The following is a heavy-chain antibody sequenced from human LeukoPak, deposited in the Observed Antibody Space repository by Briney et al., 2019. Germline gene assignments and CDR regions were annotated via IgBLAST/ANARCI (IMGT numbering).Heavy chain of an antibody. D-gene: IGHD3-22*01. CDR2: INPNSGGT. J-gene: IGHJ4*02. Sequence: ASVTVSCTASGYTFTGYYMHWVRQAPGQGLEWMGWINPNSGGTNYAQKFQGWVTMTRDTSISTAYMELSRLRSDDTAVYYCARGYYYDSSKFDYWGQGTLVTVSS. CDR1: GYTFTGYY. V-gene: IGHV1-2*04. CDR3: ARGYYYDSSKFDY.